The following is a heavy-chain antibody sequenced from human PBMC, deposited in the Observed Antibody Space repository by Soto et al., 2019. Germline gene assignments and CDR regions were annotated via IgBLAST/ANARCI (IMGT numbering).Heavy chain of an antibody. D-gene: IGHD3-22*01. CDR1: GFTFSSYA. V-gene: IGHV3-30-3*01. CDR3: ARDIPITMIVVAPFDY. CDR2: ISYDGSNK. Sequence: VQLVESGGGVVQPGRSLRLSCAASGFTFSSYAMHWVRQAPGKGLEWVAVISYDGSNKYYADSVKGRFTISRDNSKNTLYLQMNSLRAEDTAVYYCARDIPITMIVVAPFDYWGQGTLVTVSS. J-gene: IGHJ4*02.